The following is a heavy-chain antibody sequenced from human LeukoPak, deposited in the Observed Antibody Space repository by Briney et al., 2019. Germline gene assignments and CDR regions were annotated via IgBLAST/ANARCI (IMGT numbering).Heavy chain of an antibody. V-gene: IGHV4-39*01. CDR1: GGSISSSRYY. Sequence: SETLSLTCTISGGSISSSRYYWGWIRQPPGKGLEWIGSIYYSGSTYYNPSLKSRVTILLDTSRNQFSLKLSSVTAADTAVYYCARCREWLLRRVWFDPWGQGTLVTVSS. J-gene: IGHJ5*02. CDR3: ARCREWLLRRVWFDP. D-gene: IGHD3-3*01. CDR2: IYYSGST.